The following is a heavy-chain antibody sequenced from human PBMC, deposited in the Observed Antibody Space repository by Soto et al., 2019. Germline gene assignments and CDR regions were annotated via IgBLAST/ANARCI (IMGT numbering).Heavy chain of an antibody. J-gene: IGHJ4*02. D-gene: IGHD6-13*01. CDR2: ISAYNGNT. V-gene: IGHV1-18*01. CDR3: ARDRGSGWYSTIDY. Sequence: SWPQQAPGQGLEWMGWISAYNGNTNYAQKIQGRVTMTTDTSKSPAYMELRGLSSDDTAVYYRARDRGSGWYSTIDYWGQGTLVTGSS.